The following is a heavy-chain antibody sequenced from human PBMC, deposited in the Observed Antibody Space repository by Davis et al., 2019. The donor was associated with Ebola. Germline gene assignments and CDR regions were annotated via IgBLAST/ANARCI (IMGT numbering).Heavy chain of an antibody. CDR2: ISGSGGST. D-gene: IGHD6-25*01. CDR3: ARPSGRGFDAFDI. J-gene: IGHJ3*02. Sequence: PGGSLRLSCAASGFTFSSYAMSWVRQAPGKGLEWVSAISGSGGSTYYADSVKGRFAISRDNAKNTLYLQMNSLRAEDTAVYYCARPSGRGFDAFDIWGQGTMVTVSS. V-gene: IGHV3-23*01. CDR1: GFTFSSYA.